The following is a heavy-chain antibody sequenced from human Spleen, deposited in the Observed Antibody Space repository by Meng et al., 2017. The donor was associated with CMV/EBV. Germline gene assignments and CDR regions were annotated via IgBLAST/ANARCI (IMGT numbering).Heavy chain of an antibody. J-gene: IGHJ4*02. D-gene: IGHD2-21*01. V-gene: IGHV3-38-3*01. CDR3: VRDLGVSAWVIFEY. CDR1: GFTVSSNE. Sequence: GESLKISCAASGFTVSSNEMSWVRQAPGKGLEWVSSISGGSTYYADSRKGRFTISRDNSKNTLHLQMNSLRAEDTAVYYCVRDLGVSAWVIFEYWGQGTLVTVSS. CDR2: ISGGST.